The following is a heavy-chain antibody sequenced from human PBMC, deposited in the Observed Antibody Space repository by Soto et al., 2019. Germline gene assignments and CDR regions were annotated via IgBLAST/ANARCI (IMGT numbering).Heavy chain of an antibody. CDR3: ARGIAAPGYYYYYMDV. Sequence: ASVKVSCKASGYTFTSYGISWVRQAPGQGLEWMGWISAYNGNTNYAQKLQGRVTMTTDTSTSTAYMELRSLRSDDTAVYYCARGIAAPGYYYYYMDVWGKGTTVTVSS. D-gene: IGHD6-6*01. J-gene: IGHJ6*03. V-gene: IGHV1-18*01. CDR1: GYTFTSYG. CDR2: ISAYNGNT.